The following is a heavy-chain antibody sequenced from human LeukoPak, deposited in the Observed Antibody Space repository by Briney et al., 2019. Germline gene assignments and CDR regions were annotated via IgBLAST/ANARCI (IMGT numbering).Heavy chain of an antibody. J-gene: IGHJ4*02. CDR2: INPNSGGT. CDR1: GGTFSSYA. CDR3: ARADYVWGSYRLDY. Sequence: ASVKVSCKASGGTFSSYAISWVRQAPGQGLEWMGWINPNSGGTNYAQKFQGRVTMTRDTSISTAYMELSSLRSEDTAVYYCARADYVWGSYRLDYWGQGTLVTVSS. V-gene: IGHV1-2*02. D-gene: IGHD3-16*02.